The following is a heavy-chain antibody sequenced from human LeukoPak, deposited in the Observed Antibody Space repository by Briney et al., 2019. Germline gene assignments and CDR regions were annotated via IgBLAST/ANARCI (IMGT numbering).Heavy chain of an antibody. D-gene: IGHD3-10*01. J-gene: IGHJ4*02. CDR1: GGSISSYY. CDR2: IYYSGST. CDR3: ASQRGSGTGFDY. V-gene: IGHV4-59*08. Sequence: SETLSLTCTVSGGSISSYYWSWIRQPPGKGLEWIGYIYYSGSTNYNPSLKSRVTISVDTSKNQFSLKLSPVTAADTAVYYCASQRGSGTGFDYWGQGTLVTVSS.